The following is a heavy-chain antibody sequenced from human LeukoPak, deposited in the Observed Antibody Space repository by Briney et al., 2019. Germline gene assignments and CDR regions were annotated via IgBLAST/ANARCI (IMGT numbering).Heavy chain of an antibody. J-gene: IGHJ4*02. Sequence: ASVKVSCKASGYTFTGYYMHWVRQAPGQGLEWMGWINPNSGGTNYAQKFQGRVTMTMDMSISTAYMELTRLRFDDTAVYYCARGDYGDESWGQGTLVTVSS. CDR1: GYTFTGYY. CDR2: INPNSGGT. D-gene: IGHD4-17*01. V-gene: IGHV1-2*02. CDR3: ARGDYGDES.